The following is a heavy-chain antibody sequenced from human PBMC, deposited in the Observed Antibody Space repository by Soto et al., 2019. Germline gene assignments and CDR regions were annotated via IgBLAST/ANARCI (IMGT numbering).Heavy chain of an antibody. J-gene: IGHJ4*02. CDR2: ISAYNGNT. Sequence: ASVKVSCKASGYTFTSYGISWVRQAPGQGLEWMGWISAYNGNTNYAQKLQGRVTMTTDTSTSTAYMELRSLRSDDTAVYYCARGYYDFWSGYYPGGYWGQGTLVTVSS. CDR1: GYTFTSYG. D-gene: IGHD3-3*01. CDR3: ARGYYDFWSGYYPGGY. V-gene: IGHV1-18*01.